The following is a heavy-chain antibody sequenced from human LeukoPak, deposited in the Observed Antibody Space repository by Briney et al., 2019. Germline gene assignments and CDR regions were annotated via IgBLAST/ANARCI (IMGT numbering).Heavy chain of an antibody. CDR3: ARDAGANAFDI. CDR1: GGSISSYY. Sequence: PSETLSLTCTVSGGSISSYYWSWIRQPPGKGLEWIGYIYYSGSTNYNPSLKSRFTISVDTSKNQFSLKLSSVTAADTAVYYCARDAGANAFDIWGQGTMVTVSS. CDR2: IYYSGST. V-gene: IGHV4-59*01. D-gene: IGHD1-26*01. J-gene: IGHJ3*02.